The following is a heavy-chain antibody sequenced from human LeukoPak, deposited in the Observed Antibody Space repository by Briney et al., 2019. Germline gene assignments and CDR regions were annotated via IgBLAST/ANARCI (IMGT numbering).Heavy chain of an antibody. D-gene: IGHD3-10*01. CDR1: GGSISSGSYY. Sequence: KASETLSLTCAVYGGSISSGSYYWSGIRQPAGKGLEWIGRIYTSGSTNYNPSLKSRVTISVDTSKNQFSLKLSSVTAADTAVYYCARDRALNWFDPWGQGTLVTVSS. CDR2: IYTSGST. CDR3: ARDRALNWFDP. V-gene: IGHV4-61*02. J-gene: IGHJ5*02.